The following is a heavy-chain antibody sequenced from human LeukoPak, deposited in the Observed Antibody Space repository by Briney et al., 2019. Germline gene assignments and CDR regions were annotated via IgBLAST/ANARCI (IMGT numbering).Heavy chain of an antibody. D-gene: IGHD5-18*01. CDR2: ISSSSSYT. V-gene: IGHV3-11*06. Sequence: GGSLRLSCAASGFTFSDYYMSWIRQAPGKGLEWVSYISSSSSYTNYADSVKGRFTISRDNAKNSLYLQMNSLRAEDTAVYYCARVSGYSYGSKGPLDYWGQGTLVTVPS. J-gene: IGHJ4*02. CDR1: GFTFSDYY. CDR3: ARVSGYSYGSKGPLDY.